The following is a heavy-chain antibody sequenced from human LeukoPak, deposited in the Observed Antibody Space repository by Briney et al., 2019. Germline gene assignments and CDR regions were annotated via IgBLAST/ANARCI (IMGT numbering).Heavy chain of an antibody. CDR3: ARSSRWYVGPVY. Sequence: SETLSLTCTVSGGSISSYYWSWIRQPPGKGLEWIGYIYYSGSTNYNPSLKSRVTISVDTSKNQFSLKLSSVTAADTAVYYCARSSRWYVGPVYWGQGTLVTVSS. D-gene: IGHD6-13*01. CDR2: IYYSGST. CDR1: GGSISSYY. V-gene: IGHV4-59*12. J-gene: IGHJ4*02.